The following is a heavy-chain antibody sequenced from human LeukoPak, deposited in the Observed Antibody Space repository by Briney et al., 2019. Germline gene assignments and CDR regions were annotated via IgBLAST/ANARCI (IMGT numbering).Heavy chain of an antibody. J-gene: IGHJ4*02. Sequence: GGSLRLSCAASGFTFSSYAMHWVRQAPSKGLEWVAVISYDGSNKYYADSVKGRFTISRDNSKNTLYLQMNSLRAEDTAVYYCAKGGPPDYWGQGTLVTVSS. CDR3: AKGGPPDY. CDR1: GFTFSSYA. CDR2: ISYDGSNK. V-gene: IGHV3-30*04. D-gene: IGHD5-12*01.